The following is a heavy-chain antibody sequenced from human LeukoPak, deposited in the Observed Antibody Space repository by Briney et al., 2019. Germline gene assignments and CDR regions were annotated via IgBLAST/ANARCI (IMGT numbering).Heavy chain of an antibody. CDR3: AKDLSVLVRFGESSRERWFDP. CDR2: ISSNGGST. V-gene: IGHV3-64D*06. CDR1: GFTFRTYA. J-gene: IGHJ5*02. D-gene: IGHD3-10*01. Sequence: GGSLRLSCSASGFTFRTYAMHWVRQAPGKGLEYVSGISSNGGSTYYADSVKGRFTISRDDSENTRYLQMSSLRAEDTAVYYCAKDLSVLVRFGESSRERWFDPWGQGTLVTVSS.